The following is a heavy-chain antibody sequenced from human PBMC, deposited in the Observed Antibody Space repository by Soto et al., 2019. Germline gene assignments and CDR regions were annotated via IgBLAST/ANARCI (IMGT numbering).Heavy chain of an antibody. CDR1: GFTFTTYA. D-gene: IGHD2-15*01. CDR2: ISNDGRGK. J-gene: IGHJ4*02. Sequence: QVQLVESGGGVVQPGRSLRLSCAASGFTFTTYAIHWVRQAPGKGLEWVAVISNDGRGKYYADSVKGRFTISRDNSKNALYLQMNSLSSDDTAVYYCARDQCFGGGRSCYYFDFWGQGTLVTVSS. CDR3: ARDQCFGGGRSCYYFDF. V-gene: IGHV3-30*04.